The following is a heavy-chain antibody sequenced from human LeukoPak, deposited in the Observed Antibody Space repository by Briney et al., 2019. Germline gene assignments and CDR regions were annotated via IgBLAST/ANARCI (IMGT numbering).Heavy chain of an antibody. D-gene: IGHD5-18*01. CDR1: GFTFTSSA. V-gene: IGHV1-58*02. J-gene: IGHJ4*02. CDR3: AASGYSYGGDYFDY. Sequence: ASVKVSCKASGFTFTSSAMQWVRQARGQRLEWIGWIVVGSGNTNYAQKLQERVTITRDMSTSTAYMELSSLRSEDTAVYYCAASGYSYGGDYFDYWGQGTLVTVSS. CDR2: IVVGSGNT.